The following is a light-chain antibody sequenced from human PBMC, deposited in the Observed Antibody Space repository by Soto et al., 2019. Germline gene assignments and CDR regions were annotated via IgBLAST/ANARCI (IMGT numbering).Light chain of an antibody. J-gene: IGKJ4*01. CDR1: QGISSY. Sequence: DIQLTQSPSFLSASAGDRVTITCRASQGISSYLAWYQQRPGKAPKLLIYGASTLQSGVPSRFSGSGSGTEFTLTISSLQPEDFTTYYCQQFNSYPLTFGGGTKVEIK. CDR2: GAS. V-gene: IGKV1-9*01. CDR3: QQFNSYPLT.